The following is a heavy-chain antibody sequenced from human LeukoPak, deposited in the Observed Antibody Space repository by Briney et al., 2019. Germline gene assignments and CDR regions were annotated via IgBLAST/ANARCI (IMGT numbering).Heavy chain of an antibody. V-gene: IGHV1-69*13. J-gene: IGHJ4*02. Sequence: GASVKVSCKASGGTFSSYAISWVRQAPGQGLEWMGGIIPIFGTANYAQKFQGRVTITADESTSTAYMELSSLRSEDTAVYYCATEGIAGEYFDYWGQGTLVTVSS. CDR3: ATEGIAGEYFDY. CDR2: IIPIFGTA. D-gene: IGHD6-13*01. CDR1: GGTFSSYA.